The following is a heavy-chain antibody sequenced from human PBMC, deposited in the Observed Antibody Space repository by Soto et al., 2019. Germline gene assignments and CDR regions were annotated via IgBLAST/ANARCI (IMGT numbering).Heavy chain of an antibody. V-gene: IGHV3-23*01. CDR1: GFTFSSYA. CDR2: ISGSGGST. CDR3: ANSETDALRYFDWLLPLDY. Sequence: EVQLLESGGGLVQPGGSLRLSCAASGFTFSSYAMSWVRQAPGKGLEWVSAISGSGGSTYYADSVKGRFTISRENSKNTLYLQMNSLRVEDTAVYYCANSETDALRYFDWLLPLDYWGQGTLVTVSS. J-gene: IGHJ4*02. D-gene: IGHD3-9*01.